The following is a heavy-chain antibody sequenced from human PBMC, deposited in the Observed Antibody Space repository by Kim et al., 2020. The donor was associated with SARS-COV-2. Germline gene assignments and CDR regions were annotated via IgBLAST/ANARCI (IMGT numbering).Heavy chain of an antibody. V-gene: IGHV3-23*01. D-gene: IGHD3-10*01. CDR1: GFTFSSYA. J-gene: IGHJ5*02. CDR3: AKYVKLLWFGGPSFDP. CDR2: ISGSGGST. Sequence: GGSLRLSCAASGFTFSSYAMSWVRQAPGKGLEWVSAISGSGGSTYYADSVKGRFTISRDNSKNTLYLQMNSLRAEDTPVYYCAKYVKLLWFGGPSFDPWGQGTLVTVSS.